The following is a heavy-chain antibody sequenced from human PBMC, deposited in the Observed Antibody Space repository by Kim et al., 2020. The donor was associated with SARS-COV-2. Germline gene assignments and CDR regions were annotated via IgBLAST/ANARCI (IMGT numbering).Heavy chain of an antibody. CDR3: ARDGKLRYFDWLLGAGSVNPYYFDY. V-gene: IGHV3-30*04. CDR1: GFTFSSYA. J-gene: IGHJ4*02. Sequence: GGSLRLSCAASGFTFSSYAMHWVRQAPGKGLEWVAVISYDGSNKYYADSVKGRFTISRDNSKNTLYLQMNSLRAEDTAVYYCARDGKLRYFDWLLGAGSVNPYYFDYWGQGTLVTVSS. D-gene: IGHD3-9*01. CDR2: ISYDGSNK.